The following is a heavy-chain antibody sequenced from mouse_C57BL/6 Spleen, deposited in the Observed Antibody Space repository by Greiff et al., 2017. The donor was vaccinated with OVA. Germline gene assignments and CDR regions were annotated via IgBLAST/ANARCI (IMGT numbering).Heavy chain of an antibody. Sequence: EVQLVESGGGLVKPGGSLKLSCAASGFTFSDYGMHWVRQAPEKGLEWVAYISSGSSTIYYADTVKGRFTISRDNAKNTLFLQMTSLRSEDTAMYYCARLGKAAAMDYWGQGTSVTVSS. D-gene: IGHD3-1*01. CDR2: ISSGSSTI. V-gene: IGHV5-17*01. CDR3: ARLGKAAAMDY. J-gene: IGHJ4*01. CDR1: GFTFSDYG.